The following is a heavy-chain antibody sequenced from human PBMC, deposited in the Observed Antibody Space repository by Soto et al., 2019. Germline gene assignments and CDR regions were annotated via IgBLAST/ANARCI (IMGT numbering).Heavy chain of an antibody. J-gene: IGHJ5*02. Sequence: ASVKVYCKASGGTFSSYAISWVRQAPGQGLEWMGGIIPIFGTANYAQKFQGRVTITADESTSTAYMELSSLRSEDTAVYYCARWQQLVTQWFDPWGQGTLVTVSS. CDR3: ARWQQLVTQWFDP. D-gene: IGHD6-13*01. CDR2: IIPIFGTA. CDR1: GGTFSSYA. V-gene: IGHV1-69*13.